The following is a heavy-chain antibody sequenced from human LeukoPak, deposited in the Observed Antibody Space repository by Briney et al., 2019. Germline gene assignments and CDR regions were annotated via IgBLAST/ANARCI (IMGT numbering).Heavy chain of an antibody. D-gene: IGHD3-10*01. CDR2: INTNTGNP. V-gene: IGHV7-4-1*02. J-gene: IGHJ4*02. CDR1: GYTFTSYA. Sequence: ASVKVSCKASGYTFTSYAMNWVRQAPGQGLEWMGWINTNTGNPTYAQGFTGRFVFSLDTSVSTAYLQISSLKAEDTAVYYCARGGPRGRYYYGSGSYYIHYFDYWGQGTLVTVSS. CDR3: ARGGPRGRYYYGSGSYYIHYFDY.